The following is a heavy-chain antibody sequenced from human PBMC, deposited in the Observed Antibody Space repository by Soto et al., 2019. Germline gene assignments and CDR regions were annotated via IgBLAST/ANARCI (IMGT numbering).Heavy chain of an antibody. CDR3: ARQEGSGSYYSAFDI. Sequence: QVQLVQSGAEVKKPGASVKVSCKASGYTFTSYGISWVRQAPGQGLEWMGWISAYNGNTNYAQKLQGRSTMTTDTSTSTAYMELRSLRSDDTAGYFWARQEGSGSYYSAFDIWGQGTMVTVSS. CDR2: ISAYNGNT. J-gene: IGHJ3*02. CDR1: GYTFTSYG. V-gene: IGHV1-18*01. D-gene: IGHD3-10*01.